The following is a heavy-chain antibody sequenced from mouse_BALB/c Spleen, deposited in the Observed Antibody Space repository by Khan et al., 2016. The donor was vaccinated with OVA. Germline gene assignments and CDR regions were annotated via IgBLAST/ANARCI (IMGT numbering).Heavy chain of an antibody. CDR2: IYPGTDNT. V-gene: IGHV1-76*01. CDR1: GYIFTNYW. D-gene: IGHD1-1*02. J-gene: IGHJ2*01. CDR3: AREVALYYFEY. Sequence: QVQLKQSGAELVRPGASVKLSCKTSGYIFTNYWIHWVKQRSGQGLEWIARIYPGTDNTYYSEKLKDKATLTADKSSSPAYMQLSSLKSEDSAVYFCAREVALYYFEYWGQGTTLTVSS.